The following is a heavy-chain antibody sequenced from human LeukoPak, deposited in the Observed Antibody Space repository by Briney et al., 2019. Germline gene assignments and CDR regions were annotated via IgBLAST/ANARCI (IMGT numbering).Heavy chain of an antibody. CDR2: IYFSGST. CDR3: ASSSSSWYPYYFDY. D-gene: IGHD6-13*01. J-gene: IGHJ4*02. CDR1: GGSISSSSHY. Sequence: SETLSLTCTVFGGSISSSSHYWGWIRQPPGEGLEWIGSIYFSGSTYYSPSLKSRVTISVDPSTNQFSLKLSSVTAADTAVYYCASSSSSWYPYYFDYWGQGTLVTVSS. V-gene: IGHV4-39*01.